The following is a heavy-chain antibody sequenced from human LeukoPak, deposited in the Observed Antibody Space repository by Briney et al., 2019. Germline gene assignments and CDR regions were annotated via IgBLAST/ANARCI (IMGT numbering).Heavy chain of an antibody. V-gene: IGHV4-39*01. Sequence: PSETLSLTCTVSGGSISSSSYYWGWIRQPPGKGLEWIGSIYYSGSTYYNPSLKSRVTISVDTSKNQFSLKLSSVTAADTAVYYCASEGYYGSGNPFDYWGQGTLVTVSS. CDR2: IYYSGST. J-gene: IGHJ4*02. D-gene: IGHD3-10*01. CDR1: GGSISSSSYY. CDR3: ASEGYYGSGNPFDY.